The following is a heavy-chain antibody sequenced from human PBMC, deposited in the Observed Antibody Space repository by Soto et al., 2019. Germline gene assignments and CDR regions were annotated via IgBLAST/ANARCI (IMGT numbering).Heavy chain of an antibody. CDR3: GRGGFTVTTIEE. J-gene: IGHJ4*02. D-gene: IGHD4-17*01. Sequence: VQLVESGGGVVQPGRSLTLSCEVSGFTFSNFPMHWVRQAPGKGLEWVATMSSDALNNYYMDSVKGRFTISRDVSRNTLYLQINTLRADDTAMYYCGRGGFTVTTIEEWGQGTLVTVSS. CDR2: MSSDALNN. V-gene: IGHV3-30*04. CDR1: GFTFSNFP.